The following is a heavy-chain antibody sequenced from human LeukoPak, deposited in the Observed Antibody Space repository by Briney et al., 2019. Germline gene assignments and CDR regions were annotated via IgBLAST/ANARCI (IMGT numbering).Heavy chain of an antibody. D-gene: IGHD3-10*01. CDR3: ARDRSRGTLWFGESDDY. Sequence: PGGSLRLSCAASGFTFSSYEMNWVRQAPGKGLEWVSYISSSGSTIYYADSVKGRFTISRDNSKNTLYLQMNSLRAEDTAVYYCARDRSRGTLWFGESDDYWGQGTLVTVSS. CDR1: GFTFSSYE. CDR2: ISSSGSTI. V-gene: IGHV3-48*03. J-gene: IGHJ4*02.